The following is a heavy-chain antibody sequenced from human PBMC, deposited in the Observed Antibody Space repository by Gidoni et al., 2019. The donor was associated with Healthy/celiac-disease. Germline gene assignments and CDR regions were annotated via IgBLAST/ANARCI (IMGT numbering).Heavy chain of an antibody. J-gene: IGHJ4*02. CDR3: AGAGGRLYY. D-gene: IGHD3-16*01. CDR1: GGTFSSYA. V-gene: IGHV1-69*04. CDR2: IIPILGIA. Sequence: QVQLVQSGAEVKKPGASVKVSCKASGGTFSSYAISWVRQAPGQGFEWMGRIIPILGIATYAQKFQGRVTIPADKSTSTAYMELSSLRSEDTAVYYCAGAGGRLYYWGQGTLVTVSS.